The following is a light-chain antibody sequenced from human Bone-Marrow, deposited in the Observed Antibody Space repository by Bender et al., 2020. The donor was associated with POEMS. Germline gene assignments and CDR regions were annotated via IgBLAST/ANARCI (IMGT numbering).Light chain of an antibody. CDR1: DLGDKY. CDR2: QDT. CDR3: KAWDTYSVI. Sequence: SYEVTQPPSVSVSPGQTASITCSGDDLGDKYVAWYQQKPGQSPVLVIYQDTKRPSGIPERFSGTNSGNTATLTISGTQAMDEADYYCKAWDTYSVIFGGGTKLTVL. V-gene: IGLV3-1*01. J-gene: IGLJ2*01.